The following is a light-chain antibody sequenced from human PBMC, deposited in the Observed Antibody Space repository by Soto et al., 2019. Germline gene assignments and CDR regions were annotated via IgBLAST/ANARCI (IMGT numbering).Light chain of an antibody. CDR3: AAWDDSLNGVV. J-gene: IGLJ2*01. CDR1: SSNIVSNT. Sequence: QSVLTQPPSASGTPGQRVTISCSGSSSNIVSNTVNWYQQLPGTAPKLLIYSNNQRPSGVPDRFSGSKSGTSASLAISGLQSEDEADYSCAAWDDSLNGVVFGGGTKLTVL. CDR2: SNN. V-gene: IGLV1-44*01.